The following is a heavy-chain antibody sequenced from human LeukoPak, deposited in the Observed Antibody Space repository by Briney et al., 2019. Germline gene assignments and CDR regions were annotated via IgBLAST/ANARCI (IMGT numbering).Heavy chain of an antibody. CDR2: IYYSGST. V-gene: IGHV4-61*01. Sequence: SETLSLTCTVSGYSISSGYYWGWIRQPPGKGLEWIGYIYYSGSTNYNPSLKSRVTISVDTSKNQFSLKLSSVTAADTAVYFCARYASDGWRFDYWGQGTLVTVSS. D-gene: IGHD5-24*01. J-gene: IGHJ4*02. CDR1: GYSISSGYY. CDR3: ARYASDGWRFDY.